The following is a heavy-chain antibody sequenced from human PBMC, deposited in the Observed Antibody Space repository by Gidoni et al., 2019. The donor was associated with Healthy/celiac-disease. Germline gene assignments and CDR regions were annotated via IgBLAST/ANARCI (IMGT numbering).Heavy chain of an antibody. CDR3: ARGHNSSGWYIHWYFDL. D-gene: IGHD6-19*01. CDR2: ISGSGCST. Sequence: EVQLLESGGGLVQPGGSLRLSCAASGFTFSSYAMSWVRQAPGKGLEWVSAISGSGCSTYYADSVKGRFTISRDNSKNTLYLQMNSLRAEDTAVYYCARGHNSSGWYIHWYFDLWGRGTLVTVSS. V-gene: IGHV3-23*01. J-gene: IGHJ2*01. CDR1: GFTFSSYA.